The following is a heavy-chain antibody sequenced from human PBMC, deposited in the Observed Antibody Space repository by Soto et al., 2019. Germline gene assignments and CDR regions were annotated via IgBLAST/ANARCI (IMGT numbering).Heavy chain of an antibody. CDR3: ARVLGIAVAADH. D-gene: IGHD6-19*01. CDR2: ISGYNGNT. V-gene: IGHV1-18*04. CDR1: GYTFTDYS. Sequence: QVQVVQSGAEVKKPGASVRVSCKASGYTFTDYSFNWVRQAPGQGLEWMGWISGYNGNTNYAQKFLGRVTMTTDTSTRTAYMELRSLKSDDTDVYYCARVLGIAVAADHWGQGTLVTVSS. J-gene: IGHJ5*02.